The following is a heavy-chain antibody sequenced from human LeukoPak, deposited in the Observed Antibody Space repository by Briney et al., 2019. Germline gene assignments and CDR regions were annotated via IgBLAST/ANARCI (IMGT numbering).Heavy chain of an antibody. CDR1: GGSISSYY. CDR3: ARRVGYCSSTSCYLDDAFDI. V-gene: IGHV4-59*12. Sequence: PSETLSLTCTVSGGSISSYYWSWIRQPPGKGLEWIGYIYYSGGTNYNPSLKSRVTISVDTSKNQFSLKLSSVTAADTAVYYCARRVGYCSSTSCYLDDAFDIWGQGTMVTVSS. J-gene: IGHJ3*02. D-gene: IGHD2-2*01. CDR2: IYYSGGT.